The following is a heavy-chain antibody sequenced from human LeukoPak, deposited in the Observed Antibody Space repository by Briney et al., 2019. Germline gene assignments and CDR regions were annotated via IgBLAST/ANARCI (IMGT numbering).Heavy chain of an antibody. CDR2: IDTNTGGT. D-gene: IGHD2-15*01. Sequence: ASVEVSCKASGYTFTAYYMHWVRQAPGQGLEWMGWIDTNTGGTKYAQKFQGRVTITRDTSIGTAFMELSSLISDDTAVYYCASEAFCAGGSCYLQRVASWGPGTLVTVSS. V-gene: IGHV1-2*02. CDR1: GYTFTAYY. CDR3: ASEAFCAGGSCYLQRVAS. J-gene: IGHJ4*02.